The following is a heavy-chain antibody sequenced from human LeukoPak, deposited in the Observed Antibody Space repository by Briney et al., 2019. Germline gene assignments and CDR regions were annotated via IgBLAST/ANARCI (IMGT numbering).Heavy chain of an antibody. CDR3: ARGARGSYSY. D-gene: IGHD1-26*01. CDR1: GGSISTYY. V-gene: IGHV4-59*08. Sequence: PSETLSLTCTVSGGSISTYYWSWIRQPPGKGLEWIGYIYYSGSTNYNPSLKSRVTISVDTSKNQFSLKLSSVTAADTAVYYCARGARGSYSYWGQGTLVTVSS. CDR2: IYYSGST. J-gene: IGHJ4*02.